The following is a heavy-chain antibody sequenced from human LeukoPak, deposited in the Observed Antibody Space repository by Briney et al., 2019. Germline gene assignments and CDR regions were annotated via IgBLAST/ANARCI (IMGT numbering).Heavy chain of an antibody. J-gene: IGHJ5*02. Sequence: PSETLSLTCAVYGGSFSGYYWSWIRQPPGKGLEWIGEINHSGSTNYNPSLKSRVTISVDRSKNQFSLKLSSVTAADTAVYYCARAAAAGGWFDPWGQGTLVTVSS. CDR1: GGSFSGYY. D-gene: IGHD6-13*01. V-gene: IGHV4-34*01. CDR2: INHSGST. CDR3: ARAAAAGGWFDP.